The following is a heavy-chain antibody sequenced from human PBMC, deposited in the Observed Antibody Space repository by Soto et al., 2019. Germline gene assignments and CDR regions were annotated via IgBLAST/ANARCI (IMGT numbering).Heavy chain of an antibody. D-gene: IGHD5-18*01. CDR3: AKESSGYNYGFYNYFDY. CDR1: GFTFSNYA. V-gene: IGHV3-23*01. J-gene: IGHJ4*02. CDR2: ISSGGTYT. Sequence: VGSLRLSCAASGFTFSNYAMTWVRQAPWKGLEWVSAISSGGTYTDYADSVKGRFTLSRDNSKNMVYLQMNSLRAEDTAVYHCAKESSGYNYGFYNYFDYWGQGTLVTVSS.